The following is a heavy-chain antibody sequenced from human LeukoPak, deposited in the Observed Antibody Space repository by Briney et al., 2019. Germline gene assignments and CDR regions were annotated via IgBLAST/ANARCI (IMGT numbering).Heavy chain of an antibody. CDR3: ARENYDFWSGYYPYYYYYYMDV. Sequence: PSETLSLTCTVSGGSISSSSYYWGWIRQPPGKGLEWIGSIYYSGSTYYNPSLKSRVTISVDTSKNQFSLKLSSVTAADTAVYYCARENYDFWSGYYPYYYYYYMDVWGKGTTVTVSS. D-gene: IGHD3-3*01. CDR2: IYYSGST. V-gene: IGHV4-39*07. CDR1: GGSISSSSYY. J-gene: IGHJ6*03.